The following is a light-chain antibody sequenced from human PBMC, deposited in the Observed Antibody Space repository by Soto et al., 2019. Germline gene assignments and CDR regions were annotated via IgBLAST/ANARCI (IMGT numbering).Light chain of an antibody. J-gene: IGLJ2*01. CDR1: SSDVGAYNY. CDR3: SSFTSMSTVV. CDR2: DVS. V-gene: IGLV2-14*01. Sequence: QSALTQPASVSGSPGQSITISCTGTSSDVGAYNYVSWYQQHPGKAPKLMIYDVSHRPSGVSHRFSGSKSGNTASLTISGLQAEDEADYYCSSFTSMSTVVFGGGTKLTVL.